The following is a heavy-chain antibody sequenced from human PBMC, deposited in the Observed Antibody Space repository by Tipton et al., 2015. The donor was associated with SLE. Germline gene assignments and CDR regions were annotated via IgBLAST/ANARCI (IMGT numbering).Heavy chain of an antibody. CDR1: RYIFTGYY. J-gene: IGHJ4*02. CDR3: ARCSSTNCYDFDY. D-gene: IGHD2-2*01. V-gene: IGHV1-2*06. Sequence: QLVQSGAEVKKPGASVKVSCKASRYIFTGYYIHWVRQAPGQGLEWMGRIDPYSGDTNYAQKFQGRVTMTRDTSITTAYMEVSRLRSDDTAVYYCARCSSTNCYDFDYWGQGTLVAVSS. CDR2: IDPYSGDT.